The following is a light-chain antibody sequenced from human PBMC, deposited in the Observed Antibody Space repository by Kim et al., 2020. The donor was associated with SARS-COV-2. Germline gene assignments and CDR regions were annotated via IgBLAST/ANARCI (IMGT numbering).Light chain of an antibody. CDR1: LSVSSY. V-gene: IGKV3-11*01. CDR3: QQRSDWPPT. Sequence: WSQGERATLSCRASLSVSSYLTWYQQKPGQAPRLLIYDASNRASGIPARFSGSGSGTDFTLTISSLEPEDFAVYYCQQRSDWPPTFGGGTKVDIK. J-gene: IGKJ4*01. CDR2: DAS.